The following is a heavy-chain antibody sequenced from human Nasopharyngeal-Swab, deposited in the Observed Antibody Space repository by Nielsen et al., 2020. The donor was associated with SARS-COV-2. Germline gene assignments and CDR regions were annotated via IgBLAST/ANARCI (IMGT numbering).Heavy chain of an antibody. D-gene: IGHD3-22*01. CDR1: GFTVSGNF. J-gene: IGHJ4*02. V-gene: IGHV3-53*01. Sequence: GGSLRLSCAASGFTVSGNFMTWVRQAPGKGLEWVSVIYGAGQTNYADSVKGRFTISRDNAKNSLYLQMNSLRAEDTAVYYCAREAIYDSSGYGLDYWGQGTLVTVSS. CDR2: IYGAGQT. CDR3: AREAIYDSSGYGLDY.